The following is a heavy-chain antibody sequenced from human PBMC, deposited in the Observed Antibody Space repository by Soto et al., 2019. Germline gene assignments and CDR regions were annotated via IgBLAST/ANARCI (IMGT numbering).Heavy chain of an antibody. J-gene: IGHJ5*02. CDR2: VYRTGTT. CDR1: GCSISTPKW. Sequence: SETLSLTCALSGCSISTPKWRSWVRQPPGKGLEWIGEVYRTGTTSYSPSLKSRVAISLDTSKNQFSLSLNFVTAADTAVYYCDRGRVYTYGLDPWGQGSLVTVS. D-gene: IGHD5-18*01. V-gene: IGHV4-4*02. CDR3: DRGRVYTYGLDP.